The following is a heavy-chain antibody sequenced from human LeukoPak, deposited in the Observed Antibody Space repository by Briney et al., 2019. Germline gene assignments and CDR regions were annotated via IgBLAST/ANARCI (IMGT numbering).Heavy chain of an antibody. V-gene: IGHV3-30*02. Sequence: GGSLRLFCGACGFPFSSYGMHWLRQAPGKGLEWVEFIRYDGSNKYYADSVKGRFTISRDNSKNTLYLQMNSLRAEDTAVYYCAKDPGEYCSSTSCSKQNWFDPWGQGTLVTVSS. CDR3: AKDPGEYCSSTSCSKQNWFDP. CDR2: IRYDGSNK. J-gene: IGHJ5*02. CDR1: GFPFSSYG. D-gene: IGHD2-2*01.